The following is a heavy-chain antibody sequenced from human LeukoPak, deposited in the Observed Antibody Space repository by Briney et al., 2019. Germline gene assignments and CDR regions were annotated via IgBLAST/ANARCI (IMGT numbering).Heavy chain of an antibody. CDR1: GSTFSSYW. CDR2: INSDGSST. Sequence: GGSLRFSCAASGSTFSSYWMHWVRQAPGKGLVWVSRINSDGSSTIYADPVKGRFTISRDNAKNTLDLQLNSLRAEDTALYYCARAAAGTWSIDYWGQGTLVTVSS. D-gene: IGHD6-13*01. CDR3: ARAAAGTWSIDY. J-gene: IGHJ4*02. V-gene: IGHV3-74*01.